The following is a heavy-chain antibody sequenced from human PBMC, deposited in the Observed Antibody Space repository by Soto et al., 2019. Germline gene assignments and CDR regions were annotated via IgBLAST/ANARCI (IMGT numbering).Heavy chain of an antibody. V-gene: IGHV1-2*04. J-gene: IGHJ3*02. CDR1: GYTFTGYY. CDR3: AREGGYCSSTSCHDAFDI. Sequence: GASVKVSCKASGYTFTGYYMHWVRQAPGQRLEWMGWINPNSGGTNYAQKFQGWVTMTRDTSISTAYMELSRLRSDDTAVYYCAREGGYCSSTSCHDAFDIWGQGTMVTVSS. CDR2: INPNSGGT. D-gene: IGHD2-2*01.